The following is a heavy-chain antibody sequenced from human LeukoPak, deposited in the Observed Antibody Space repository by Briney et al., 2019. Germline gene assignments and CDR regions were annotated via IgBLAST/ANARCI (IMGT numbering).Heavy chain of an antibody. J-gene: IGHJ6*04. Sequence: GGSLRLSCAASGFTVSSYSMNWVRQAPGKGLEWVSSISSSSSYIYYADSVKGRFTISRDNSKNTLYLQMNSLRAEDTAVYYCARDSPSRMLMDVXXKGTTVTVSS. CDR3: ARDSPSRMLMDV. D-gene: IGHD2-8*01. V-gene: IGHV3-21*01. CDR2: ISSSSSYI. CDR1: GFTVSSYS.